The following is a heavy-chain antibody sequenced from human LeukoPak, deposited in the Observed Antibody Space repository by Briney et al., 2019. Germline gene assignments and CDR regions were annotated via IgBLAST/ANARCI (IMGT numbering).Heavy chain of an antibody. V-gene: IGHV4-59*01. CDR1: GGTFSSYA. J-gene: IGHJ4*02. Sequence: SCKASGGTFSSYAISWIRQPPGKGLEWIGYIYYSGSTNYNPSLKSRVTISVDTSKNQFSLKLSSVTAADTAVYYCARLLGSFDYWGQGTLVTVCS. D-gene: IGHD3-10*01. CDR3: ARLLGSFDY. CDR2: IYYSGST.